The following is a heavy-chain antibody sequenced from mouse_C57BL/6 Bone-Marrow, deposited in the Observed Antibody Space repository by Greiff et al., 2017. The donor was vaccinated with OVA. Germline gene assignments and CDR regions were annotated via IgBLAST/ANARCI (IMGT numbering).Heavy chain of an antibody. CDR3: ARETGTGYYFDY. Sequence: DVKLQESGPELVKPGASVKIPCKASGYTFTDYNMDWVKQSHGKSLEWIGDINPNNGGTIYNQKFKGKATLTVDKSSSTAYMELRSLTSEDTAVYYCARETGTGYYFDYWGQGTTLTVSS. CDR1: GYTFTDYN. V-gene: IGHV1-18*01. D-gene: IGHD4-1*01. CDR2: INPNNGGT. J-gene: IGHJ2*01.